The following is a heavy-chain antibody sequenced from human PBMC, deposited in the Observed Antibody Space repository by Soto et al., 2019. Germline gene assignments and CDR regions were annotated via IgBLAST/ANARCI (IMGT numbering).Heavy chain of an antibody. J-gene: IGHJ4*02. CDR3: AIRYGYRFEY. CDR1: GGSISSYY. V-gene: IGHV4-59*08. D-gene: IGHD1-1*01. Sequence: QVQLQESGPGLVKPSETLSLTCTVSGGSISSYYWSWIRQPPGKGLEWIGYIYNSGRTNYNTSLKSRVTISVDTSKNQFSLKLSSVTAADTAVYYCAIRYGYRFEYWGQGTMVTVSS. CDR2: IYNSGRT.